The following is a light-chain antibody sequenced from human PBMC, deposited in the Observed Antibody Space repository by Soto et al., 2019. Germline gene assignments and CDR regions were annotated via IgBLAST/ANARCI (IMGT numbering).Light chain of an antibody. CDR2: EVS. Sequence: QSALTQPASVSGSPGQSITISCTGTSSDVGGYKYVSWYQQHPDKAPKLMIYEVSNRPSGVSNRFSGSKSGNTASLTISGLQAEDEADYYCSSYTSSSTPVFGTGTKLTVL. CDR3: SSYTSSSTPV. CDR1: SSDVGGYKY. J-gene: IGLJ1*01. V-gene: IGLV2-14*01.